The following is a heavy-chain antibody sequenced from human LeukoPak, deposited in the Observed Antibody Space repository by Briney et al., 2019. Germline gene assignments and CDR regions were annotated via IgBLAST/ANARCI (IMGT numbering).Heavy chain of an antibody. D-gene: IGHD4-17*01. CDR2: ISGSGEST. CDR3: ANKEGYGASAY. Sequence: PGGSLRLSCTASGFTFSNYAMTWVRQAPGKGLEWVSGISGSGESTYYADSVKGRFTTSRDNHWNTLYLQMDRLRADDAAVYYCANKEGYGASAYWGQGTLVTVSS. J-gene: IGHJ4*02. V-gene: IGHV3-23*01. CDR1: GFTFSNYA.